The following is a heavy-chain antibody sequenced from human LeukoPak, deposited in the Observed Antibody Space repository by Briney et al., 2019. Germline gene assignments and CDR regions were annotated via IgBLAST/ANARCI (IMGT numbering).Heavy chain of an antibody. D-gene: IGHD5-18*01. CDR3: TTRYEDTAMVPLDY. CDR1: GFTFSNAW. Sequence: GGSLRLSCAASGFTFSNAWMSWVRQAPGKGLEWVGRIKSKTDGGTTDYAAPVKGRFTISRDDSKNTLYLQMNSLKTEDTAVYYCTTRYEDTAMVPLDYWGQGTLVTVSS. V-gene: IGHV3-15*01. J-gene: IGHJ4*02. CDR2: IKSKTDGGTT.